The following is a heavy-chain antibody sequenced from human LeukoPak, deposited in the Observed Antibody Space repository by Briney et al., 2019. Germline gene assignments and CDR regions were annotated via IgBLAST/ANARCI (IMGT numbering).Heavy chain of an antibody. CDR3: ATGIAVAGPNWFGP. Sequence: EASVKVSCKVSGYTLTEFSMHWVRQAPGKGLGWVGGFDLEDGETINAQKFQGRVTMTEDTSTDTAYMELSSLRSEDTAVYYCATGIAVAGPNWFGPWGQGTLVTVSS. CDR1: GYTLTEFS. D-gene: IGHD6-19*01. V-gene: IGHV1-24*01. J-gene: IGHJ5*02. CDR2: FDLEDGET.